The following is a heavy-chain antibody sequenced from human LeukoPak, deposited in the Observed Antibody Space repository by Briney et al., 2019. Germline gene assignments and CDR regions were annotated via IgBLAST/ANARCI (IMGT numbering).Heavy chain of an antibody. Sequence: SETLSLTCTVSGGSISSGSYYWSWIRQPAGKGLEWIGRIYTSGSTNYNPSLKSRVTMSVDTSKNQFSLKLSSVTAADTAVYYCAREFMVRGVIYYYYYMDVWGKGTTVTISS. CDR2: IYTSGST. D-gene: IGHD3-10*01. V-gene: IGHV4-61*02. J-gene: IGHJ6*03. CDR1: GGSISSGSYY. CDR3: AREFMVRGVIYYYYYMDV.